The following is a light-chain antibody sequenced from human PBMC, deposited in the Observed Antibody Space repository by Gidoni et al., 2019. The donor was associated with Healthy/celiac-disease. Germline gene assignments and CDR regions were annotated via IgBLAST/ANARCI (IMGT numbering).Light chain of an antibody. CDR3: QQYNRPWT. J-gene: IGKJ1*01. CDR1: QSISSW. V-gene: IGKV1-5*03. Sequence: DIQMTQSPSTLSASVGDRVTITCRASQSISSWLAWYQQKPGKAPKLLIYKASSLESGVPSRFSGSGSGTEFTLTISSLQPDDFATYYCQQYNRPWTCGQGTKVEIK. CDR2: KAS.